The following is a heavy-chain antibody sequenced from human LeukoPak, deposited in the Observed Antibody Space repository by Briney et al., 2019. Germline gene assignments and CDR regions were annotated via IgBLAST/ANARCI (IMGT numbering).Heavy chain of an antibody. Sequence: EASVKVSCKASGYTFTTYSLAWVRQAPAQSLEWMGWISVNNGGTNYAQSFQDRVTLTRDTSTNTAYLELRSLRSDDTAIIYCASATQPRGYFLHWGQGTLVTVSS. J-gene: IGHJ1*01. V-gene: IGHV1-18*01. D-gene: IGHD2-2*01. CDR1: GYTFTTYS. CDR2: ISVNNGGT. CDR3: ASATQPRGYFLH.